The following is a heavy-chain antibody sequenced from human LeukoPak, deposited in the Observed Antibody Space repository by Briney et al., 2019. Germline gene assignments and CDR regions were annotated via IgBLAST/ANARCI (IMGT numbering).Heavy chain of an antibody. CDR1: GGSFSGYY. V-gene: IGHV4-34*01. CDR3: AGGGCTSTSCYGFDS. D-gene: IGHD2-2*01. J-gene: IGHJ4*02. CDR2: INHSGST. Sequence: SETLSLTCTVYGGSFSGYYYSWIRHPPGKGLERIGEINHSGSTNYNPPLKSRVTISIDTSKNQFSLMLNSVTAADTAVYYRAGGGCTSTSCYGFDSWGRGTLVTVSS.